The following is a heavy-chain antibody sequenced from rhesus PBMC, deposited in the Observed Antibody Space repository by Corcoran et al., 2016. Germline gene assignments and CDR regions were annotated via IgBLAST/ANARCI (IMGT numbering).Heavy chain of an antibody. J-gene: IGHJ4*01. CDR3: ARQGWSGYFDY. V-gene: IGHV4S12*01. CDR1: GGSISSRNW. Sequence: QVQLQESGPGLVKPSETLSLTCAVSGGSISSRNWWSRIRPPPGKGLEGIGGIYSNSESTNSTPALKSRFTISKDTSKNQFSVKLSSVTAADTSVYYGARQGWSGYFDYWGQGVLVTVSS. CDR2: IYSNSEST. D-gene: IGHD3-22*01.